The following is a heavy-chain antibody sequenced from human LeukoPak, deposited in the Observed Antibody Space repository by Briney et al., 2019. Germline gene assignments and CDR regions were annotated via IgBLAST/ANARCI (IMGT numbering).Heavy chain of an antibody. CDR3: AKDQLFGELSSLGP. D-gene: IGHD3-10*02. J-gene: IGHJ5*02. V-gene: IGHV3-23*01. Sequence: GGSLRLSCAASGFTFSSYVMNWVRQAPGKGLEWVSAISGSGGSTHYADSMKGRFTISRDNSKNTLYLQMNSLRAEDTAVYYCAKDQLFGELSSLGPWGQGTLVTVSS. CDR2: ISGSGGST. CDR1: GFTFSSYV.